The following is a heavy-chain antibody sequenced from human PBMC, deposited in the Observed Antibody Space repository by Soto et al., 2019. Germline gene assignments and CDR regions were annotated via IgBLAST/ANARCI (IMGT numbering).Heavy chain of an antibody. CDR2: ISTYSGNT. V-gene: IGHV1-18*04. J-gene: IGHJ4*02. CDR3: ARDNGYYDL. CDR1: GYTFSSYS. Sequence: GASVKVSCKTSGYTFSSYSINWVRQAPGQGLEWMAWISTYSGNTHYAERVQGRVTVTLDKSARTAFMEMGGLTPDDTAVYFCARDNGYYDLWGQGTLVTVSS.